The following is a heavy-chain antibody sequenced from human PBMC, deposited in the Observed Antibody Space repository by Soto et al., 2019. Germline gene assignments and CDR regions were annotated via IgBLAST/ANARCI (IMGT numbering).Heavy chain of an antibody. V-gene: IGHV1-46*01. Sequence: ASVKVSCKASGYTFSTYYMHWVRQAPGQGLEWMGIINPSGGSTSYAQKFQGRVTTTRDTSTSTVYMELSSLRSEDTAVYYCARDRREDDSSGYYFQTPYYYYYGMDVWGQGTTVTVSS. D-gene: IGHD3-22*01. CDR3: ARDRREDDSSGYYFQTPYYYYYGMDV. J-gene: IGHJ6*02. CDR1: GYTFSTYY. CDR2: INPSGGST.